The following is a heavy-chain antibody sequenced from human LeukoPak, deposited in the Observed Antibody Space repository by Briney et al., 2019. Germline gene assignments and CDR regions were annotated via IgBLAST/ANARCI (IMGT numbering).Heavy chain of an antibody. D-gene: IGHD1-1*01. Sequence: PSETLSLTCTVSGGSISSSSYYWSWIRQPAGKGLEWIGRIYTSGSTNYNPSLKSRVTISVDTSKNQFSLKLSSVTAADTAVYYCARPGYPDYWGQGTLVTVSS. CDR3: ARPGYPDY. J-gene: IGHJ4*02. CDR2: IYTSGST. CDR1: GGSISSSSYY. V-gene: IGHV4-61*02.